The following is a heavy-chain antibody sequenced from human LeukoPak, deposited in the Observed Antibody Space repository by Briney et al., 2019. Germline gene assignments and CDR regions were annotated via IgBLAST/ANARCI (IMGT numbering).Heavy chain of an antibody. J-gene: IGHJ6*04. Sequence: QPGGSLRLSCAASGFTFSTFAMGWVRQVPEKGLEWVSFISGGGGTTYYTDSVKGRFTISRDNSKNSLYLQMNSLRAEDTAVYYCAELGITMIGGVWGKGTTVTISS. CDR3: AELGITMIGGV. CDR2: ISGGGGTT. CDR1: GFTFSTFA. D-gene: IGHD3-10*02. V-gene: IGHV3-23*01.